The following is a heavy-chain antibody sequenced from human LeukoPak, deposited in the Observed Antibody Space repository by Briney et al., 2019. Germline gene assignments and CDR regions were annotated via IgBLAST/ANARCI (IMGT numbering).Heavy chain of an antibody. V-gene: IGHV4-59*12. J-gene: IGHJ6*01. CDR3: ARVSVVYGMDV. CDR1: GXSISSDY. CDR2: MYYTGST. Sequence: PSETLSLTCSVSGXSISSDYWSWIRQPPGKGLEWIGYMYYTGSTNYNPSFKSRVTISLATSKTQFSLKLNSVTPADTAVYYCARVSVVYGMDVWGQGTTITVSS.